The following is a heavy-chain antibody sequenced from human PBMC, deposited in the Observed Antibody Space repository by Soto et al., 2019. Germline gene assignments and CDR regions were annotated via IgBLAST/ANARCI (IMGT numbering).Heavy chain of an antibody. J-gene: IGHJ6*02. Sequence: QVQLVQSGAEVKKTGSSVKVSCKASGGTFSSYAVSWVRQAPGQGLEWMGGIIPLFGTTSYAQKFQGRVTITADESTNTAYMELSSLRSEDTAVYYCARETGTLYYYYYGMDVWGQGTTVTVSS. CDR1: GGTFSSYA. CDR2: IIPLFGTT. D-gene: IGHD1-7*01. V-gene: IGHV1-69*12. CDR3: ARETGTLYYYYYGMDV.